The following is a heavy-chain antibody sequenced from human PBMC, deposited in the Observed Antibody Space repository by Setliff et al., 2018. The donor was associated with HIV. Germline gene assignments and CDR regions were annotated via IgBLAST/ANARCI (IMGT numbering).Heavy chain of an antibody. CDR3: ARESSSGWYNYFDY. J-gene: IGHJ4*02. D-gene: IGHD6-19*01. Sequence: SETLSLTCTVSGYSISSGYYWGWIRQPPGKGLEWIGSIYHSGSTYYNPSLKSRVTISVDTSKNQFSLKLSSVTAADTAVYYCARESSSGWYNYFDYWSQGTLVTAPQ. CDR2: IYHSGST. CDR1: GYSISSGYY. V-gene: IGHV4-38-2*02.